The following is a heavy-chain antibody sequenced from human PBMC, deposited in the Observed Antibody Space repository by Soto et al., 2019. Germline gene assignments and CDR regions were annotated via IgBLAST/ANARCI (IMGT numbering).Heavy chain of an antibody. D-gene: IGHD2-15*01. V-gene: IGHV1-3*01. CDR2: INAGNGNT. J-gene: IGHJ2*01. CDR3: ASSFFQTEAGIRDTVPVSAFLLNRSSDL. Sequence: GQRLEWMGWINAGNGNTKYSQKFQGRVTITRDTSASTAYMELSSLRSEDTAVYYCASSFFQTEAGIRDTVPVSAFLLNRSSDL.